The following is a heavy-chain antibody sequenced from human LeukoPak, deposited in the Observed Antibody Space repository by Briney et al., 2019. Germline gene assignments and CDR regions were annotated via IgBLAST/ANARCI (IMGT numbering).Heavy chain of an antibody. CDR3: AKDSYSHNGIYDALDI. CDR1: GFTVSSNY. D-gene: IGHD2-8*01. J-gene: IGHJ3*02. V-gene: IGHV3-66*01. Sequence: GGSLRLSCAASGFTVSSNYMSWVRQAPGKGLEWVSVIYSGGSTYYADSVKGRFTISRDNSKNTLFLQMNSLRAEDTAIYYCAKDSYSHNGIYDALDIWGQGTMVTVSS. CDR2: IYSGGST.